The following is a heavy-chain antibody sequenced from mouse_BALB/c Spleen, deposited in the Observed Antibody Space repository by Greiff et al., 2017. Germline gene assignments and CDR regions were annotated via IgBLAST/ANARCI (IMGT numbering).Heavy chain of an antibody. Sequence: VKLMESGPGLVAPSQSLSITCTVSGFSLTSYGVHWVRQPPGKGLEWLGVIWAGGSTNYNSALMSRLSISKDNSKSQVFLKMNSLQTDDTAMYYCARDIRLTSDWYFDVWGAGTTVTVSS. CDR2: IWAGGST. CDR3: ARDIRLTSDWYFDV. V-gene: IGHV2-9*02. D-gene: IGHD1-2*01. J-gene: IGHJ1*01. CDR1: GFSLTSYG.